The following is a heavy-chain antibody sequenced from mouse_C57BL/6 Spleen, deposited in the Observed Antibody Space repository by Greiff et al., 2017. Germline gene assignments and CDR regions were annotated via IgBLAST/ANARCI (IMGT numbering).Heavy chain of an antibody. Sequence: EVMLVESGGGLVQPKGSLKLSCAASGFSFNTYAMNWVRQAPGKGLEWVARIRSKSNNYASYYADSVKDRFTISRDDTESMLYLQMNNLKTEDTATYCCESAYGNYEAWFAYGGQGTLVTVSA. CDR3: ESAYGNYEAWFAY. J-gene: IGHJ3*01. V-gene: IGHV10-1*01. CDR2: IRSKSNNYAS. D-gene: IGHD2-1*01. CDR1: GFSFNTYA.